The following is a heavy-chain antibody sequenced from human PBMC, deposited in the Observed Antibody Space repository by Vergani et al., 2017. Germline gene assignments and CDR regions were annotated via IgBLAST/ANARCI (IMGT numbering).Heavy chain of an antibody. V-gene: IGHV4-31*03. CDR2: IYYSGST. CDR3: ARVRSYEEGYFDL. J-gene: IGHJ2*01. CDR1: GGSISRGGYY. D-gene: IGHD3-16*01. Sequence: QLQLQESGPGLVKPSETLSLTCTVSGGSISRGGYYWSWIRHHPGKGLEWIGYIYYSGSTYYNPSLKSRVTISVDTSKNQFSLKLSSVTAADTAVYYCARVRSYEEGYFDLWGRGTLVTVSS.